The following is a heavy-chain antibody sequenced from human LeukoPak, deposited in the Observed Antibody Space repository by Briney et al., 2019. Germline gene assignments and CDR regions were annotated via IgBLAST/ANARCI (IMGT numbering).Heavy chain of an antibody. D-gene: IGHD3-16*01. CDR2: TSYNGSES. CDR1: DITFSSYG. Sequence: GGSLRLSCEASDITFSSYGMHWVRQAPGKGLEWVAVTSYNGSESYYVDSVKGRFTISRDNSKNTLYLQMNSVTTDDTAVYYCAKATSPYDYVWGTSDWGQGTLVTVSS. CDR3: AKATSPYDYVWGTSD. V-gene: IGHV3-30*18. J-gene: IGHJ4*02.